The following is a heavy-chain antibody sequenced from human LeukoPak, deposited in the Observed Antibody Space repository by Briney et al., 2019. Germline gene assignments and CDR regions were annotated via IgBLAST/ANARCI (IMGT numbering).Heavy chain of an antibody. CDR2: ISSSSSYI. Sequence: GGSLRLSCAASGFTFSSYSMNWVRQAPGKGLEWVSSISSSSSYIYYADSVKGRFTISRDNSKNTLYLQMNSLRAEDTAVYYCAKERAAAGSVTLWNHFDYWGQGTLVTVSS. J-gene: IGHJ4*02. D-gene: IGHD6-13*01. V-gene: IGHV3-21*01. CDR3: AKERAAAGSVTLWNHFDY. CDR1: GFTFSSYS.